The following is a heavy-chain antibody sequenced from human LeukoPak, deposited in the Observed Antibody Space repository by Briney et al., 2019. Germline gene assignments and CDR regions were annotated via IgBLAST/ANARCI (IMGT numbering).Heavy chain of an antibody. CDR1: GFSFSSHW. CDR3: ATRGYNELRYFDWSTNE. CDR2: IKEDGSEK. D-gene: IGHD3-9*01. J-gene: IGHJ4*02. Sequence: GGSLRLSCVVSGFSFSSHWMSWVRQAPGKGLEWVANIKEDGSEKYYVDSVKGRFTISRDNAERSLYLQMDSLRAEDTAVCYCATRGYNELRYFDWSTNEWGQGTLVTVSS. V-gene: IGHV3-7*01.